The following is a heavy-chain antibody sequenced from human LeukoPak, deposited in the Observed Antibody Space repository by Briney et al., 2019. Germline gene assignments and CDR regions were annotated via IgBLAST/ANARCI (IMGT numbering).Heavy chain of an antibody. Sequence: GGSLRLSCAASGFTFSDYYMSWIRQAPGKGLEWVSYIRSSGSAIYYADSVKGRFTISRDNSKNTLYLQMNSLRAEDTAVYYCAKRMRLVVPAAVPDYWGQGTLVTVSS. V-gene: IGHV3-11*01. D-gene: IGHD2-2*01. CDR1: GFTFSDYY. CDR2: IRSSGSAI. J-gene: IGHJ4*02. CDR3: AKRMRLVVPAAVPDY.